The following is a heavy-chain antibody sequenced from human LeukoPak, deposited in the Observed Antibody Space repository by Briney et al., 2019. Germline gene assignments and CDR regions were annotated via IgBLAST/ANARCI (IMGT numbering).Heavy chain of an antibody. CDR1: GYSISSGYY. D-gene: IGHD2-2*01. V-gene: IGHV4-38-2*02. CDR3: ARENCSSTSCYFHSYNWFDP. Sequence: PSETLSLTCAVSGYSISSGYYWGWIRQPPGKGLEWIGSIYHSGSTYYNPSLKSRVTISVDTSKNQFSLKLSSVTAADTAVYYWARENCSSTSCYFHSYNWFDPWGQGTLVTVSS. J-gene: IGHJ5*02. CDR2: IYHSGST.